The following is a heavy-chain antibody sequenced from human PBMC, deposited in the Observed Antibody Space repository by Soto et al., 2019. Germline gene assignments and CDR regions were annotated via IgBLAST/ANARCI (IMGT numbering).Heavy chain of an antibody. V-gene: IGHV3-33*01. CDR3: ARVAGIAAAGFYFDY. J-gene: IGHJ4*02. Sequence: RRLSCAASGFTFSSYGMHWVRQAPGKGLEWVAVIWYDGSNKYYADSVKGRFTISRDNSKNTLYLQMNSLRAEDTAVYYCARVAGIAAAGFYFDYWGQGTLVTVSS. D-gene: IGHD6-13*01. CDR2: IWYDGSNK. CDR1: GFTFSSYG.